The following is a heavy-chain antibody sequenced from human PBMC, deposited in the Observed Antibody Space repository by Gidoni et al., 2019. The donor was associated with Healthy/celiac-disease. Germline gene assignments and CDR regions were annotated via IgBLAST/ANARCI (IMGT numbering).Heavy chain of an antibody. V-gene: IGHV1-3*04. D-gene: IGHD3-22*01. J-gene: IGHJ3*02. CDR1: GNTLTNFA. CDR3: ARAFYYDSSGYYYAFDI. Sequence: QVQHVQFGAEVKKPGASVKVSCKASGNTLTNFAIHWVRQAPGQRLEWMGWINTGNGNTEYSQKFQGRVTITRDTPATTVYMELSSLRSEDTAVYYCARAFYYDSSGYYYAFDIWGQGTMVTVSS. CDR2: INTGNGNT.